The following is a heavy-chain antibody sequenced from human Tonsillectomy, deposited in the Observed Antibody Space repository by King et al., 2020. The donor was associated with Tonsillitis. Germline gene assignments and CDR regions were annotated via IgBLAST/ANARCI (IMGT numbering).Heavy chain of an antibody. CDR2: ISGSGSNT. CDR1: GFTFSSYA. V-gene: IGHV3-23*04. J-gene: IGHJ4*02. D-gene: IGHD2-21*02. CDR3: AQAWGYCGGNFYIYYFDY. Sequence: VQLVESGGDLVQPGGSLRLSCAASGFTFSSYAMSWVRQAPGKGLEWVSAISGSGSNTYYADSVKGRFTISRDNSMDTLYLQMNSLRAEDTAVYYCAQAWGYCGGNFYIYYFDYWGQGILVTVSS.